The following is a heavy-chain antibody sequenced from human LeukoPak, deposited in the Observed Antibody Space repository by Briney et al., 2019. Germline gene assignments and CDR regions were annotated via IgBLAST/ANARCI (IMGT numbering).Heavy chain of an antibody. V-gene: IGHV2-5*01. CDR1: GLSLSTGGVG. CDR3: AHRPDGSYINY. CDR2: IYWNDDK. Sequence: SGPTLVKPTQTLTLTCTFSGLSLSTGGVGVGWMRQPPGKALEWLALIYWNDDKRYSPSLRSRLTITKDTSKNQVVLTMTNMDPVDPGTYFCAHRPDGSYINYWGQGTLVTVSS. D-gene: IGHD1-26*01. J-gene: IGHJ4*02.